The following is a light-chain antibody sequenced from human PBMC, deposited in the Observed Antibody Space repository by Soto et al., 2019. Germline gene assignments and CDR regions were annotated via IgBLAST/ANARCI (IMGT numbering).Light chain of an antibody. J-gene: IGKJ5*01. Sequence: EIVLTQSPDTLSLSPGERATLSCRASQSVSSYYLAWYQQKPGQAPRLLIYAASSRATGIPDRFSGGGSGTDFTLTISRLEPEDFAVYYCQQYGSSPFTFGQGTRLEIK. CDR3: QQYGSSPFT. V-gene: IGKV3-20*01. CDR2: AAS. CDR1: QSVSSYY.